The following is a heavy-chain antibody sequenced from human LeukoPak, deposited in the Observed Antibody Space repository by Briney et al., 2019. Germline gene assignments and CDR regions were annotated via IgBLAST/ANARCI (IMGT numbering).Heavy chain of an antibody. CDR1: GGSISSYY. V-gene: IGHV4-59*01. CDR2: IYYSGST. J-gene: IGHJ6*03. Sequence: SETLSLTCTVSGGSISSYYWSWIRQPPGKGLEWIGYIYYSGSTNYNPSLKSRVTISVDTSKNQFSLKLSSVTAADTAVYYCARLYSSRIGRGYYYYMDVWGKGTTVTVSS. CDR3: ARLYSSRIGRGYYYYMDV. D-gene: IGHD6-13*01.